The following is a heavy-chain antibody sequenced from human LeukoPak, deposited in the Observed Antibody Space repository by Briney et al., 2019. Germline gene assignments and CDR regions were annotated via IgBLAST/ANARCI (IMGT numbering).Heavy chain of an antibody. CDR1: GFTVSSNY. D-gene: IGHD4-23*01. V-gene: IGHV3-53*01. CDR3: ASYGGNSEDYFDY. J-gene: IGHJ4*02. CDR2: IYSGGST. Sequence: GGSLRLSCAASGFTVSSNYMSWVRQAPGKGLEWVSVIYSGGSTYYADSVKGRFTISRDNSKNTLYLQMNCLRAEDTAVYYCASYGGNSEDYFDYWGQGTLVTVSS.